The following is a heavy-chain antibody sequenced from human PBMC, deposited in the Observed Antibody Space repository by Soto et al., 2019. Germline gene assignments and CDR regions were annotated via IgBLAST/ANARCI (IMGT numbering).Heavy chain of an antibody. CDR2: IIPVFGTT. CDR3: AVEVWGRGGYYLDS. Sequence: QVHVVQSGAEVKKPGSSVKVTCKAFGGTFNSFGINWVRQAPGQGLEWMGGIIPVFGTTKYTQKFRDRVTLVADGSTSTSYIELSSLTSHDTALYYCAVEVWGRGGYYLDSWGQGTLVTVSS. D-gene: IGHD7-27*01. V-gene: IGHV1-69*01. J-gene: IGHJ4*02. CDR1: GGTFNSFG.